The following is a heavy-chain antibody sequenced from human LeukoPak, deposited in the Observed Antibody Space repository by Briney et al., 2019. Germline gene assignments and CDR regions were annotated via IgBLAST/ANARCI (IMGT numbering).Heavy chain of an antibody. D-gene: IGHD3-16*01. Sequence: PGGSLRFSCAASGFTFSSYAMSWVRQAPGKGLEWVSAISGSGGSTYYADSVKGRFTISRDNAKNSLYLQMNSLRVEDTAVYYCARVRGTYRDYWGQGTLVTVSS. CDR1: GFTFSSYA. CDR2: ISGSGGST. J-gene: IGHJ4*02. CDR3: ARVRGTYRDY. V-gene: IGHV3-23*01.